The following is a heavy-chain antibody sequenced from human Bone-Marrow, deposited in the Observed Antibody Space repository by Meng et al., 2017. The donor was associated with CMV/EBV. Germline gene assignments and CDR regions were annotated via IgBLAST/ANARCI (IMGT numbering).Heavy chain of an antibody. CDR3: ASGLPAAPRSAVDY. CDR2: ITGSGRTI. Sequence: GESLKISCVGSGFIFRSYEMIWVRQAPGKGLEWVSYITGSGRTIYYAESVKGRFTISRDNAKNTLYLQMNSLGAEDTAVYYCASGLPAAPRSAVDYWGQGTPVTVSS. J-gene: IGHJ4*02. D-gene: IGHD2-2*01. CDR1: GFIFRSYE. V-gene: IGHV3-48*03.